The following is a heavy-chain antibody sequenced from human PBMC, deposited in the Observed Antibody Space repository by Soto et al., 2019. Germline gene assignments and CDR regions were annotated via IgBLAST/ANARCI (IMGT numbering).Heavy chain of an antibody. V-gene: IGHV4-30-2*01. CDR2: IHHSGST. CDR1: DGSISGGGYS. D-gene: IGHD2-2*01. CDR3: ARGQYRIDY. J-gene: IGHJ4*02. Sequence: SEILSLTCAVSDGSISGGGYSWSWIRQPPGKGLEWIGYIHHSGSTNYNQSLKSRVTISVDRSKNQFSLKLSSVTAADTAVYYCARGQYRIDYWGQGTLVTVSS.